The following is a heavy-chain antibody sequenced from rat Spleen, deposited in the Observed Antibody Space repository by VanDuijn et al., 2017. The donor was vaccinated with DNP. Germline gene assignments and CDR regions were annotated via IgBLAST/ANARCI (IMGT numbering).Heavy chain of an antibody. CDR2: ISFDGSST. V-gene: IGHV5-29*01. J-gene: IGHJ2*01. D-gene: IGHD1-4*01. CDR3: AGRPPPTRGPFDY. CDR1: GFTFSKSA. Sequence: EVQLVESGGGLVQPGRSLKLSCVASGFTFSKSAMAWVRQAPTEGLEWVAAISFDGSSTYYRDSVKGRFTISRDNAKSTLYLQMDSLTSDDTATYYCAGRPPPTRGPFDYWGQGIMVTVSS.